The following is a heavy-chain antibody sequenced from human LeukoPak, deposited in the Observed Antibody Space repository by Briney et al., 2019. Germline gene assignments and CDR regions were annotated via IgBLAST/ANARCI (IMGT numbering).Heavy chain of an antibody. CDR1: GFTFDDYA. Sequence: QPGRSLRLSCAASGFTFDDYAMHWVRQAPGKGLEWVSGISWNSGSIGYADSVKGRFTISRDNAKNSLYLQMNSLRAEDTALYYCVREGISGSYPGNNWFDPWGQGTLVTVSS. D-gene: IGHD1-26*01. CDR2: ISWNSGSI. CDR3: VREGISGSYPGNNWFDP. V-gene: IGHV3-9*01. J-gene: IGHJ5*02.